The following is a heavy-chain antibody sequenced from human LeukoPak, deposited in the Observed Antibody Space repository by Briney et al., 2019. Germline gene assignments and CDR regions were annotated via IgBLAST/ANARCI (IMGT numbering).Heavy chain of an antibody. V-gene: IGHV1-69*02. D-gene: IGHD1-26*01. Sequence: VASVKVSCKASGGTFSSYTISWVRQAPGQGLEWMGRIIPILGIANYAQKFQGRVTITADKSTSTAYMELSRLRSEDTAVYYCARVGWAAGWFDPWGQGTLVTVSS. CDR1: GGTFSSYT. CDR2: IIPILGIA. J-gene: IGHJ5*02. CDR3: ARVGWAAGWFDP.